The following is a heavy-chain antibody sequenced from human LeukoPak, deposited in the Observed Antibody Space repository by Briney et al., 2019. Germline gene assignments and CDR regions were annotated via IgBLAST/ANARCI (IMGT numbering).Heavy chain of an antibody. CDR2: IIPIFGTA. D-gene: IGHD4-11*01. Sequence: SVKVSCKASGGTFSSYAISWVRQAPGQGLEWMGGIIPIFGTANYAQKFQGRVTITTDESTSTAYMELSSLRSEDTAVYYCARLPDYSNYKDYWGQGTLVTVSS. V-gene: IGHV1-69*05. J-gene: IGHJ4*02. CDR1: GGTFSSYA. CDR3: ARLPDYSNYKDY.